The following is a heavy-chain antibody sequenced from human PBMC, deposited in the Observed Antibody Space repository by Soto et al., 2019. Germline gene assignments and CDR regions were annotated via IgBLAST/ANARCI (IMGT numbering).Heavy chain of an antibody. V-gene: IGHV4-34*01. Sequence: SETLSLTCAVYGGSFSGYYWTWIRQPPGTGLEWIGEINHSGSTNYNASLKSRVTISVDRSKNQFSLKLSSVTAADTAVYYCARHFSVDYFDYWGQGALVTVS. CDR2: INHSGST. CDR3: ARHFSVDYFDY. CDR1: GGSFSGYY. J-gene: IGHJ4*02.